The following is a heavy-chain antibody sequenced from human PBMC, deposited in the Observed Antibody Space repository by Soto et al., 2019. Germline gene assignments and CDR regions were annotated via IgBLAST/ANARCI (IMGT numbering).Heavy chain of an antibody. CDR1: GGSISSGDYY. J-gene: IGHJ3*02. D-gene: IGHD3-22*01. V-gene: IGHV4-31*03. CDR2: IYSSGST. Sequence: QVQLQESGPGLVKPSQTLSLTCTVSGGSISSGDYYWSWIRHHPGKGLEWIGYIYSSGSTYYNPSLRSRVTISADTSKYQFTLRLSSVTAADTAVYYCVRDYDYDTSRNDAFDIWSQGTMVTVSS. CDR3: VRDYDYDTSRNDAFDI.